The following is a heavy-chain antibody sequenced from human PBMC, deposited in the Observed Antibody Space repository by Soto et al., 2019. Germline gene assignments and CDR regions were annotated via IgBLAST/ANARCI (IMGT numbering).Heavy chain of an antibody. CDR3: AKDISYMGATYYDAFDI. D-gene: IGHD1-26*01. V-gene: IGHV3-43*01. Sequence: GGSLRLSCAASGFTFDDYTMHWVRQAPGKGLEWVSLISWDGGSTYYADSVKGRFTISRDNSKNSLYLQMNSLRTEDTALYYCAKDISYMGATYYDAFDIWGQGTMVTVSS. CDR1: GFTFDDYT. CDR2: ISWDGGST. J-gene: IGHJ3*02.